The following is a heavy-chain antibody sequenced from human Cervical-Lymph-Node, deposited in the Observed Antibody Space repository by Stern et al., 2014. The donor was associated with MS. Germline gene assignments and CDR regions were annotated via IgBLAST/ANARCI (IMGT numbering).Heavy chain of an antibody. Sequence: VQLVESGAEVKRPGAAVTISCEASGYTFSSYYLHWVRQAPGQGLEWMGIINPSDKSTIFAQRFQGRVTMTSDTSTSTVYMELSSLRSEDTAVYYCASDTAMVTLRTVYYGMYIWGQGTTVTVSS. V-gene: IGHV1-46*03. D-gene: IGHD5-18*01. CDR2: INPSDKST. J-gene: IGHJ6*02. CDR1: GYTFSSYY. CDR3: ASDTAMVTLRTVYYGMYI.